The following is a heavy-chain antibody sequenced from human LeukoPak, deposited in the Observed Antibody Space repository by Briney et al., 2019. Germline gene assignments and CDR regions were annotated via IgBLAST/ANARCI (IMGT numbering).Heavy chain of an antibody. J-gene: IGHJ4*02. Sequence: GGSLRLSCAASGFTFSSYSMNWVRQAPGKGLEWVSSISSSSSYIYYADSVKGRFTISRDNAKNSLYLQMNSLRAEDTAVYYCARESGATAMVEIDYWGQGNLVTVSS. CDR1: GFTFSSYS. CDR2: ISSSSSYI. CDR3: ARESGATAMVEIDY. V-gene: IGHV3-21*01. D-gene: IGHD5-18*01.